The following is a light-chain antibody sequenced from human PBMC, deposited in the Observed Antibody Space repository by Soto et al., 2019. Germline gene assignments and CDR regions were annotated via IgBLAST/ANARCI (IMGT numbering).Light chain of an antibody. CDR2: GAT. CDR1: QGIRSH. Sequence: DIQMTQFPPSLSASLGDTVTITCRASQGIRSHVAWVQQKPGKAPKSLIYGATSLQSGVPSKFSGSGYWTDFTLTISNLQPEDSAIYYCQQYVDYPLTFGGGTKVEIK. V-gene: IGKV1-16*02. CDR3: QQYVDYPLT. J-gene: IGKJ4*01.